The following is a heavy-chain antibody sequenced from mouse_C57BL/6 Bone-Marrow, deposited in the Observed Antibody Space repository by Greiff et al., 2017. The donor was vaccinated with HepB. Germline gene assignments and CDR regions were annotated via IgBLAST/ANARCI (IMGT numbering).Heavy chain of an antibody. CDR2: IYPRSGNT. D-gene: IGHD3-2*02. CDR3: ANSSGYGY. Sequence: VQLQPSGAELARPGASVKPSCKASGYTFTRHGISWVKQRTGQGLEWIGEIYPRSGNTYHNEKFKGKATLTADKSSSTAYRELRSLTSEDSAVDFCANSSGYGYWGRGTTLTVSS. J-gene: IGHJ2*01. CDR1: GYTFTRHG. V-gene: IGHV1-81*01.